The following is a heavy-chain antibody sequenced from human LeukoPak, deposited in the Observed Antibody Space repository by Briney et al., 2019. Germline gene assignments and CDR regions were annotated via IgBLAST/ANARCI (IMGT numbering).Heavy chain of an antibody. CDR3: ARALGDI. CDR2: INGDGSST. J-gene: IGHJ4*02. V-gene: IGHV3-74*01. CDR1: GFTFSTYW. Sequence: PGGSLRLSCAASGFTFSTYWMHWVRHAPGKGLVWVSRINGDGSSTIYGVSVEGRFNISRDNAKNTLYLQMNGLRVEDTAVYYCARALGDIRGQGTLVTVSS.